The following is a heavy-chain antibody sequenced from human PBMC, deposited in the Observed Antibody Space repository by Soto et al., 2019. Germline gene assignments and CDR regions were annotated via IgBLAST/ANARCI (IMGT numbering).Heavy chain of an antibody. CDR3: ARQNRGVIGPYYYYYMDV. Sequence: SETLSLTCTVSGGSISSYYWSWIRQPPGKGLEWIGYIYYSGSTNYNPSLKSRVTISVDTSKNQFSLKLSSVTAADTAVYYCARQNRGVIGPYYYYYMDVWGKGTTVNVSS. V-gene: IGHV4-59*08. J-gene: IGHJ6*03. CDR1: GGSISSYY. D-gene: IGHD3-10*01. CDR2: IYYSGST.